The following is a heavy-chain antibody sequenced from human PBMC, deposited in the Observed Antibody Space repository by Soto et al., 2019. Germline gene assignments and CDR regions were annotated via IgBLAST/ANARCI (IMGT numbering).Heavy chain of an antibody. CDR1: GGTFSSYA. J-gene: IGHJ4*02. CDR3: ASAGSGWYELGDY. D-gene: IGHD6-19*01. Sequence: QVQLVQSGAEVKKPGSSVKVSCEASGGTFSSYAISWVRQAPGQGLEWMGGIIPIFGTANYAQKFQGRVTXTXDXSTSTGYMERSSLRSEDTAVDYCASAGSGWYELGDYWGQGTLVTVSS. V-gene: IGHV1-69*05. CDR2: IIPIFGTA.